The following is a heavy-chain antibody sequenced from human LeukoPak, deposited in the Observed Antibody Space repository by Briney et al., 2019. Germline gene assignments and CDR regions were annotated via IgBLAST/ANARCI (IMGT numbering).Heavy chain of an antibody. CDR2: VDVHGQGT. Sequence: GGSLRLSCAASGFTFSSYWMHWVRQAPGKGPVWVSRVDVHGQGTAYADSVKGRFTISRDNAKNTLSLQMNSLRAEDTAVYYCARGIVGAATGYFDYWGQGTLVTVSS. CDR3: ARGIVGAATGYFDY. D-gene: IGHD1-26*01. CDR1: GFTFSSYW. J-gene: IGHJ4*02. V-gene: IGHV3-74*01.